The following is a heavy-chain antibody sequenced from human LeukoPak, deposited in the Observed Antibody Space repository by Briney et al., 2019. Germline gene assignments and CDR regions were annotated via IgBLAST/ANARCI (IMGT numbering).Heavy chain of an antibody. CDR3: ARHGGYIYLNWFDP. Sequence: SETLSLTCAVYGGSFSGGTYYWGWIRQPPGKGLEWIGTVSYSGTTYYKSSLKSRVTISVDTSKNQFSLYLNSVTAADTAVYYCARHGGYIYLNWFDPWGQGTLVTVSS. J-gene: IGHJ5*01. CDR2: VSYSGTT. D-gene: IGHD6-19*01. CDR1: GGSFSGGTYY. V-gene: IGHV4-39*01.